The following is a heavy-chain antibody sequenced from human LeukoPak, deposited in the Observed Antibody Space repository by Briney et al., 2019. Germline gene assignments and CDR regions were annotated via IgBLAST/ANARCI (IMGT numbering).Heavy chain of an antibody. D-gene: IGHD2-21*02. J-gene: IGHJ4*02. V-gene: IGHV3-30*18. Sequence: GGSLRLSCAASGFTFSSYGMHWVRQAPGKGLEWVAVISYDGSNKYYADSVKGRFTISRDNSKNTLYLQTNSLRVEDTAVYYCAKDPLGVVVTGVGYFDYWGQGTLVTVSS. CDR3: AKDPLGVVVTGVGYFDY. CDR1: GFTFSSYG. CDR2: ISYDGSNK.